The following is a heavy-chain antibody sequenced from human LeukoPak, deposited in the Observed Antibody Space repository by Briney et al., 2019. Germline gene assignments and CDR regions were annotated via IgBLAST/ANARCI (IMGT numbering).Heavy chain of an antibody. V-gene: IGHV1-2*02. CDR3: ARDLRFGELLRYYYYGMDV. J-gene: IGHJ6*02. CDR1: GYTFTVYY. D-gene: IGHD3-10*01. CDR2: INPNSGGT. Sequence: ASVRLSYKASGYTFTVYYMHWVRQAPGQGLEWMGWINPNSGGTNYAQKFQGRVTMTRDTSISTAYMELRSLRSDDTAVYYCARDLRFGELLRYYYYGMDVWGQGTTVTVS.